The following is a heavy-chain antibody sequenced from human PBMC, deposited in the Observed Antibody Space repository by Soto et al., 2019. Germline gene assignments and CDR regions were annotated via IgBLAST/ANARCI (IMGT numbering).Heavy chain of an antibody. CDR3: ARENYYKMDV. J-gene: IGHJ6*02. Sequence: QVRLVESGGGLVKPGGSLRLSCAASGFIFSDYYMTWIRQSPGKGLEWISYISNSGITNYADSVKGRFTISRDNAKNSLYLQMDSLRAEDTAVYYCARENYYKMDVWGQGTTVTVSS. CDR2: ISNSGIT. V-gene: IGHV3-11*05. CDR1: GFIFSDYY.